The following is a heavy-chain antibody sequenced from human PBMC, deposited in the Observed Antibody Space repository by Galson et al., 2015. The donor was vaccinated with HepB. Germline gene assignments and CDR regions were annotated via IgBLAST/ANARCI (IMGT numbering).Heavy chain of an antibody. J-gene: IGHJ3*02. CDR2: IYTSGST. D-gene: IGHD3-3*01. CDR3: ASTRYDFWSGYYYDAFDI. V-gene: IGHV4-4*07. Sequence: LSLTCTVSGGSISSYYWSWIRQPAGKGLEWIGRIYTSGSTNYNPSLKSRVTMSVDTSKNQFSLKLSSVTAADTAVYYCASTRYDFWSGYYYDAFDIWGQGTMVTVSS. CDR1: GGSISSYY.